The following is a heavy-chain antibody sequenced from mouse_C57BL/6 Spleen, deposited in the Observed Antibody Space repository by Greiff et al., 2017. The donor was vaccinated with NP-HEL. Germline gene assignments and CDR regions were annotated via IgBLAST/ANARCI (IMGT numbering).Heavy chain of an antibody. Sequence: VQLQQSGPELVKPGASVKISCKASGYTFTDYYMNWVKQSHGKSLEWIGDINPNNGGTSYNQKFKGKATLTVDKSSSTAYMELRSLTSEDYAVYYCARRGWDWYFDVWGTGTTVTVSS. D-gene: IGHD3-3*01. CDR3: ARRGWDWYFDV. CDR2: INPNNGGT. J-gene: IGHJ1*03. CDR1: GYTFTDYY. V-gene: IGHV1-26*01.